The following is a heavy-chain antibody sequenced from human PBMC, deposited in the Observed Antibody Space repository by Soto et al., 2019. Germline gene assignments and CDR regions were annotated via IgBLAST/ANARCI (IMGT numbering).Heavy chain of an antibody. D-gene: IGHD5-12*01. CDR2: ISVSGGST. CDR1: GFTFSSYA. J-gene: IGHJ3*02. Sequence: EVQLLESGGGLVQPGGSLRLSCAASGFTFSSYAMSWVRQAPGKGLEWVSAISVSGGSTYYADSVKGRFTISRDNSKNTLYLQMNSLRAEDTAVYYCAKDLEMATQTPNAFDIWGQGTMVTVSS. V-gene: IGHV3-23*01. CDR3: AKDLEMATQTPNAFDI.